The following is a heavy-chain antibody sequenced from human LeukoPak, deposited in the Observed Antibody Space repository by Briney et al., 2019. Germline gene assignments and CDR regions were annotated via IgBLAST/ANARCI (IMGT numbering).Heavy chain of an antibody. V-gene: IGHV4-31*03. CDR1: GGSISGFH. CDR2: IYYSGST. D-gene: IGHD6-19*01. J-gene: IGHJ4*02. CDR3: TRAVAGYFDY. Sequence: SETLSLTCTVSGGSISGFHWSWIRQHPGKGLEWIGYIYYSGSTYYNPSLKSRVTISVDTSKNQFSLKLSSVTAADTAVYYCTRAVAGYFDYWGQGTLVTVSS.